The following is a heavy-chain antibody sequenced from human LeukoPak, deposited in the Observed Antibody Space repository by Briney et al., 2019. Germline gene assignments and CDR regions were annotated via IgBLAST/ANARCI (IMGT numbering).Heavy chain of an antibody. CDR2: FDPEDGET. Sequence: ASVKVSCKVSGYTLTELSMHWVRQAPGKGLEWMGGFDPEDGETIYAQKFQGRVTMTEDTSTDTAYMELSSLRSEDTAVYYCATIPRYYDFWSGYYTGTGFDTWGQGTLVTVSS. V-gene: IGHV1-24*01. CDR1: GYTLTELS. CDR3: ATIPRYYDFWSGYYTGTGFDT. J-gene: IGHJ5*02. D-gene: IGHD3-3*01.